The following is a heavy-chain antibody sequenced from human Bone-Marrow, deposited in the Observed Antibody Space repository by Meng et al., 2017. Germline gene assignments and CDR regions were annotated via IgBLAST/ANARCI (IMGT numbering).Heavy chain of an antibody. D-gene: IGHD6-13*01. V-gene: IGHV1-2*06. CDR1: GYTFPDYW. Sequence: ASVKVSCKASGYTFPDYWLHWVRRAPGQGPEWMGRINPKSGDTHYAQRFQGRVTMTGDTSISTAYMELSRLRSDDTAVYYCARVPYFSSAGTHGWIDYWGQGTLVTVSS. CDR3: ARVPYFSSAGTHGWIDY. J-gene: IGHJ4*02. CDR2: INPKSGDT.